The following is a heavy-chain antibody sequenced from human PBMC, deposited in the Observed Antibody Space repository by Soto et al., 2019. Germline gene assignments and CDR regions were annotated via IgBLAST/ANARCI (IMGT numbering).Heavy chain of an antibody. D-gene: IGHD1-1*01. Sequence: EVQLVESGGGLVQPGGSLRLSCAASGFTFSNSWMSWVRQAPGKGLEWVANIKQDGIGKYYVDSVKGRFTISRDNARNSLYLQLNSLRAEDTAVYYCASAAFNFPVPVASDAFDIWGKGTMVSVSS. CDR1: GFTFSNSW. V-gene: IGHV3-7*01. CDR2: IKQDGIGK. J-gene: IGHJ3*02. CDR3: ASAAFNFPVPVASDAFDI.